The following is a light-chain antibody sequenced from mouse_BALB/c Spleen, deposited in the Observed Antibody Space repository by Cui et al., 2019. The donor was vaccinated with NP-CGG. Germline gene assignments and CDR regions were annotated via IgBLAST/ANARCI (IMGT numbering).Light chain of an antibody. J-gene: IGLJ1*01. Sequence: QAVVTQESALTTSPGETVTLTCRSSTGAVTTSNYAKWVQEKPDHLFTGLIGGTNNRAPGVPARFSGSLIGDKAALTITGAHTEDEAIYFCALWYSNHWVFGGGTKLTVL. CDR2: GTN. CDR3: ALWYSNHWV. CDR1: TGAVTTSNY. V-gene: IGLV1*01.